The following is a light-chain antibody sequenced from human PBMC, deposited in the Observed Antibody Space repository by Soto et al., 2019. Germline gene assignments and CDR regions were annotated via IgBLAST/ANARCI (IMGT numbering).Light chain of an antibody. Sequence: DIQITQSPCSLSASVGDRVTITCRASQNINNYLNWFQQKPGKAPKLLIYGASGLESGVPSRFSGSGSGTDFTLTISSLQPEDSATYYCQQSYSVVWTFGQGTKVEIK. J-gene: IGKJ1*01. V-gene: IGKV1-39*01. CDR1: QNINNY. CDR2: GAS. CDR3: QQSYSVVWT.